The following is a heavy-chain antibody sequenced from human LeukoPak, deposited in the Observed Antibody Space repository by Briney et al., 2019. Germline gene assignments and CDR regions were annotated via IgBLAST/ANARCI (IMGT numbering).Heavy chain of an antibody. Sequence: PGGSLRLSCAASGFTFSSYGMHWVRQAPGKGLEWVAFIRYDGSNKYYADSVKGRFTISRDNSKNTLYLQMNSLRAEDTAVYYCARGLTTVVTRIDYWGQGTLVTVSS. J-gene: IGHJ4*02. D-gene: IGHD4-23*01. V-gene: IGHV3-30*02. CDR1: GFTFSSYG. CDR3: ARGLTTVVTRIDY. CDR2: IRYDGSNK.